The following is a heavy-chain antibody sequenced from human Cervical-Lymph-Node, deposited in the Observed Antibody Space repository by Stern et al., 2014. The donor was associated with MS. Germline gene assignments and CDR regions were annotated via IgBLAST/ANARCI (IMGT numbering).Heavy chain of an antibody. Sequence: EVQLVESGGGLVQPGGSLRLSCAASGFTFSDHYMDWVRQAPGKGLEWVGRTRNKANSYTTEYAASVKGRFTISRDDSKNSLYLQMNSLKTEDTAVYYCARNPVGATGRFDYWGQGTLVTVSS. V-gene: IGHV3-72*01. CDR2: TRNKANSYTT. CDR1: GFTFSDHY. CDR3: ARNPVGATGRFDY. D-gene: IGHD1-26*01. J-gene: IGHJ4*02.